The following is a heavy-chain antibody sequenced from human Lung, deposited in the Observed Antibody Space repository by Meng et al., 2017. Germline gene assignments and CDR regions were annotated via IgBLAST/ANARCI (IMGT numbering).Heavy chain of an antibody. D-gene: IGHD6-19*01. CDR2: VSGSGGST. CDR3: AKASVAAPKFYIDY. CDR1: GFTFNSYA. Sequence: LSLTCVASGFTFNSYAMSWVRQAPGKGLEWVSTVSGSGGSTYYADSVKGRFTISRDNSKNTLYLQMSSLRAEDTAVYYCAKASVAAPKFYIDYWGQGTLVTVSS. V-gene: IGHV3-23*01. J-gene: IGHJ4*02.